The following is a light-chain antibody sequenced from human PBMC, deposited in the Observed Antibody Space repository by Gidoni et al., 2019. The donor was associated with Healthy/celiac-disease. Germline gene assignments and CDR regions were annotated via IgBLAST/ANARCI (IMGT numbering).Light chain of an antibody. CDR3: AAWDDSLNGWV. Sequence: SVLTQPPSASGTPAPRVTISCSGSSSNIGSNTVNWYQQLPGTAPKLLIYSNNQRPSGVPDRFSGSKSGTSASLAISGLQSEDEADYYCAAWDDSLNGWVFGGGTKLTVL. J-gene: IGLJ3*02. CDR1: SSNIGSNT. CDR2: SNN. V-gene: IGLV1-44*01.